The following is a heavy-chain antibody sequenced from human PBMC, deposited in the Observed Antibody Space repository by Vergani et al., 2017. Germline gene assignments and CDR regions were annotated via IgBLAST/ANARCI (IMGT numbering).Heavy chain of an antibody. V-gene: IGHV3-11*04. D-gene: IGHD3-10*01. CDR1: GFFFSDYY. CDR3: ARDYLDFSSSGSPYYFDH. Sequence: QVQLVESGGGLVKPGGSLRLSCTASGFFFSDYYMSWLRQAPGKGLEWISYIASSDTTGYYADSVKGRFTISRDNAKNSLYLEMNSLRAEDTAVYYCARDYLDFSSSGSPYYFDHWGQGTQVTVSS. CDR2: IASSDTTG. J-gene: IGHJ4*02.